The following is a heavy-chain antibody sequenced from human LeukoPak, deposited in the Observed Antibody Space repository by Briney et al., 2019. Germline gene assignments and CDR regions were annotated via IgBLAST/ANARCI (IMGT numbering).Heavy chain of an antibody. CDR2: ISSSSSYI. D-gene: IGHD1-14*01. Sequence: GGSLRLSCAASGLNFSGAWMRWVRQAPGKGLEWVSSISSSSSYIYYADSVKGRFTISRDNAKNSLYLQMNSLRAEDTAVYYCARDPGPWGQGTLVTVSS. J-gene: IGHJ4*02. CDR1: GLNFSGAW. CDR3: ARDPGP. V-gene: IGHV3-21*01.